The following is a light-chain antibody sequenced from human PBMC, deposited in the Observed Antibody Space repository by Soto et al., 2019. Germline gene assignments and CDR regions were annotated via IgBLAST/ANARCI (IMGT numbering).Light chain of an antibody. V-gene: IGKV4-1*01. CDR3: QQYYSTPIT. Sequence: DILITQSPESLAVSLGDRATINFKSSQSVLYSSNNKNYLAWYQQKQGQPPKLXIYWASTRESGVPDRFSGSGYGTDFNLTISSLQAEDVAVYYCQQYYSTPITFGQGTRLEIK. J-gene: IGKJ5*01. CDR1: QSVLYSSNNKNY. CDR2: WAS.